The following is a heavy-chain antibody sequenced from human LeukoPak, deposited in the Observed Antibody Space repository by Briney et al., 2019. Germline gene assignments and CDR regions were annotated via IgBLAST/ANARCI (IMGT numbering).Heavy chain of an antibody. CDR3: LKKSTSSDDY. J-gene: IGHJ4*02. CDR1: GFTFSAHS. D-gene: IGHD6-6*01. Sequence: GGSLRLSCSASGFTFSAHSMHWVRKAPGKGLEYVSAVSKSGTTTYYADSVKGRFTISRDNSKNTVYLQMTSLRLEDTAVYFCLKKSTSSDDYWGRGSLVTVSS. CDR2: VSKSGTTT. V-gene: IGHV3-64D*06.